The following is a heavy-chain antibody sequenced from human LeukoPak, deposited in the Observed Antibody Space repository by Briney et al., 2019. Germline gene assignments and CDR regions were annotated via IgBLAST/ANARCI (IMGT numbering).Heavy chain of an antibody. CDR3: ARRAGGYSHPYDY. CDR2: IYSDDTT. CDR1: GFTVSGNY. V-gene: IGHV3-53*01. Sequence: GGSLRLSCAVSGFTVSGNYMSWIRQAPGKGLEWVSLIYSDDTTLYADSVKGRFTISRDISKNTLYLQMSSLRAEDTAVYYCARRAGGYSHPYDYWGQGVLVTVSS. J-gene: IGHJ4*02. D-gene: IGHD4-23*01.